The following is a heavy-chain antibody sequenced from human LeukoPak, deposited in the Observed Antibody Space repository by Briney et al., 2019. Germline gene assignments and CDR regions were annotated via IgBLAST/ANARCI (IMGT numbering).Heavy chain of an antibody. D-gene: IGHD3-16*02. CDR3: ARVTGVWGSYRYPDH. CDR1: GGSISSGDYY. J-gene: IGHJ4*02. Sequence: SQTLSLTCTVSGGSISSGDYYWSWIRQPPGKGLEWIGYIYYSGSTYYNPSLKSRVTISLDTSKNQFSLKLSSVTAADTAVYYCARVTGVWGSYRYPDHWGQGTLVTVSS. CDR2: IYYSGST. V-gene: IGHV4-30-4*01.